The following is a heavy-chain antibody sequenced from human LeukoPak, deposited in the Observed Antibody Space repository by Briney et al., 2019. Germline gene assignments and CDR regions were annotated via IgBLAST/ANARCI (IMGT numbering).Heavy chain of an antibody. Sequence: GGSLRLSCAASGFTFSDYYMSWIRQAPGKGLEWVSYISSSGSTIYYADSVKGRFTISRDNAKSSLYLQMNSLRAEDTAVYYCARQLYDFWSGYYHQANWFDPWGQGTLVTVSS. CDR2: ISSSGSTI. D-gene: IGHD3-3*01. J-gene: IGHJ5*02. CDR1: GFTFSDYY. V-gene: IGHV3-11*01. CDR3: ARQLYDFWSGYYHQANWFDP.